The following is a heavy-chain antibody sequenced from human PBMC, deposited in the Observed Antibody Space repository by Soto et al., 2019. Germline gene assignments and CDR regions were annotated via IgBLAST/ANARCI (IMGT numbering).Heavy chain of an antibody. V-gene: IGHV3-74*01. Sequence: EVQLVESGGGLVQPGGSLRLSCAASGFTFSSYWMHWVRQAPGKGLVWVSRINRDGSSTSYADSVKGRFTISRDNAKNTLYLQMNSLRAEDTAVYYCARAGYCSGGSCSPLDYWFQGTLVTVS. D-gene: IGHD2-15*01. CDR2: INRDGSST. J-gene: IGHJ4*02. CDR3: ARAGYCSGGSCSPLDY. CDR1: GFTFSSYW.